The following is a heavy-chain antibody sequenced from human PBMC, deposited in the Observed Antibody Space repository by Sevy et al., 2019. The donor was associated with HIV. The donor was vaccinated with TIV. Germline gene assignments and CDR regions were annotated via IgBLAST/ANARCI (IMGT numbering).Heavy chain of an antibody. CDR3: ARDTHTARSYYGY. CDR1: GYTFTSYG. CDR2: ISGYNGNT. V-gene: IGHV1-18*01. D-gene: IGHD5-18*01. Sequence: ASVKVSCKASGYTFTSYGFSWVRQAPGQGLEWLGWISGYNGNTNYELMLQGRVTMTTDTSTSTAFMELKSLRSDDTAVYYCARDTHTARSYYGYWGQGTLVTVSS. J-gene: IGHJ4*02.